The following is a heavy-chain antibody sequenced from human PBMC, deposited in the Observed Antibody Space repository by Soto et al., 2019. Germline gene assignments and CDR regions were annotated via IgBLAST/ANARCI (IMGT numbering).Heavy chain of an antibody. J-gene: IGHJ5*01. CDR2: AYYSGDT. CDR3: ARGSGWLDF. V-gene: IGHV4-59*08. D-gene: IGHD6-19*01. Sequence: SETLSLTCSVSGGPISSHYYTWIRQSPEKGLEWIGYAYYSGDTNYNPSLKSRVSISIDTSKNQLSLKLSSVTAADTAVYYCARGSGWLDFWGQGALVTVSS. CDR1: GGPISSHY.